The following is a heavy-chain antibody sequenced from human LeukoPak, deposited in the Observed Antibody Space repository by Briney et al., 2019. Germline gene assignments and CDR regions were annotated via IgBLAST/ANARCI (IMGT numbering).Heavy chain of an antibody. V-gene: IGHV3-74*01. Sequence: PGGSLGLSCAASGFTFSSYWMHWVRQAPGKGLVWVSRINSDGSSTSYADSVKGRFTISRDNAKNTLYLQMNSLRAEDTAVYYCARESGYCTNGVCRYYFDYWGQGTLVTVSS. CDR2: INSDGSST. J-gene: IGHJ4*02. CDR3: ARESGYCTNGVCRYYFDY. CDR1: GFTFSSYW. D-gene: IGHD2-8*01.